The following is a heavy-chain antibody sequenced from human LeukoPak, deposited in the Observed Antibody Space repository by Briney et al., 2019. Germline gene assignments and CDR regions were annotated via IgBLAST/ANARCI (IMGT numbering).Heavy chain of an antibody. CDR2: IKYDGDEE. D-gene: IGHD6-13*01. CDR3: KSGGAAPGSFDT. J-gene: IGHJ4*02. CDR1: GFTFSDYW. V-gene: IGHV3-7*01. Sequence: GSLRLSCAASGFTFSDYWMSWMRQAPGKGLEWVANIKYDGDEEYYVDSVKGRLTISRDNAKNSLYLQLNSLRVEDTAVYYCKSGGAAPGSFDTWGQGTLVTVSP.